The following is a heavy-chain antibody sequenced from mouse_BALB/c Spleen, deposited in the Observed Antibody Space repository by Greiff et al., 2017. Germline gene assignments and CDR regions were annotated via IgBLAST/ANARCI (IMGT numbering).Heavy chain of an antibody. Sequence: EVQLVESGGDLVKPGGSLKLSCAASGFTFSSYGMSWVRQTPDKRLEWVATISSGGSYTYYPDSVKGRFTISRDNAKNTLYLQMSSLKSEDTAMYYCARRSEDYAMDYWGQGTSVTVSS. CDR2: ISSGGSYT. CDR1: GFTFSSYG. CDR3: ARRSEDYAMDY. J-gene: IGHJ4*01. V-gene: IGHV5-6*01.